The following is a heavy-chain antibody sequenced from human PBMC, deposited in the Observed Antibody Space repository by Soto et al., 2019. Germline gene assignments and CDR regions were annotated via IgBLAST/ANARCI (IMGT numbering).Heavy chain of an antibody. D-gene: IGHD1-26*01. CDR1: GFTFSSYG. Sequence: GGSLRLSCAASGFTFSSYGMHWVRQAPGKGLEWVAVIWYDGSNKYYADSVKGRFTISRDNSKNTLYLQMNSLRAEDTAVYYCAREVGGHLDYYYYGMDVWGQGTTVTVSS. J-gene: IGHJ6*02. V-gene: IGHV3-33*01. CDR3: AREVGGHLDYYYYGMDV. CDR2: IWYDGSNK.